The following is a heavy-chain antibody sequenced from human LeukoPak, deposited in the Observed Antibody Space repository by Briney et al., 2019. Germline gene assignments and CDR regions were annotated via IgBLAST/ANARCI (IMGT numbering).Heavy chain of an antibody. CDR1: GFTVKDNF. CDR2: LYSGGAT. CDR3: TRDSANYHFAY. D-gene: IGHD4/OR15-4a*01. V-gene: IGHV3-66*01. Sequence: GGSLRLSCAASGFTVKDNFMSWVRQAPGKGLEWVSVLYSGGATYYADSVKGRFTISRDNSKNIVFLHMNDLRTEDTAFYYCTRDSANYHFAYWGQGALVTVSS. J-gene: IGHJ4*02.